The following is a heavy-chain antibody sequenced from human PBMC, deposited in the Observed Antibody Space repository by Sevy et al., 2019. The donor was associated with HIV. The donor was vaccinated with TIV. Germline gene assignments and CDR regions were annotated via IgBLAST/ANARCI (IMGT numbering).Heavy chain of an antibody. D-gene: IGHD3-22*01. V-gene: IGHV3-30*04. CDR1: GFTFSEYG. Sequence: GGSLRLSCAASGFTFSEYGMHWVRQAPGKGLEWVAVISHDGRNYKYNADFVKGRFTISRDNSKNTVDLEMNSLRAEDTAVYYCAKDSGIIPVIVVALGYWGQGTLVTVSS. CDR3: AKDSGIIPVIVVALGY. J-gene: IGHJ4*02. CDR2: ISHDGRNYK.